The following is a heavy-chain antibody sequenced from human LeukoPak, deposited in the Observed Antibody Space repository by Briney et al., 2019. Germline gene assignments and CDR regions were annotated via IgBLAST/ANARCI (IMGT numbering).Heavy chain of an antibody. Sequence: PSETLSLTCTVSGGSISSYYWSWIRQPPGKGLEWIGYIYYSGSTNYNPSLKSRVTISVDTSKNQFSLKLSSVTAADTAVYYCARDRQWLVPEAFDIWGQGTMVTVSS. D-gene: IGHD6-19*01. CDR1: GGSISSYY. V-gene: IGHV4-59*01. J-gene: IGHJ3*02. CDR3: ARDRQWLVPEAFDI. CDR2: IYYSGST.